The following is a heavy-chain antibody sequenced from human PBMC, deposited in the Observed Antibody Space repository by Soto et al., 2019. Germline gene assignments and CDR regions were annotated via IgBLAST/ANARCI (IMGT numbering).Heavy chain of an antibody. CDR3: SRGGLLLFGELP. J-gene: IGHJ3*01. D-gene: IGHD3-10*01. CDR2: IYYSGST. CDR1: GGSISSGDYY. V-gene: IGHV4-30-4*01. Sequence: QVQLQESGPGLVKPSQTLSLTCTVSGGSISSGDYYWSWIRQPPGKGLEWIGYIYYSGSTYYNPSLKSRVTISVDTCKNQFSLQLSSVTAADTAVYYCSRGGLLLFGELPWGQGTMVTVSS.